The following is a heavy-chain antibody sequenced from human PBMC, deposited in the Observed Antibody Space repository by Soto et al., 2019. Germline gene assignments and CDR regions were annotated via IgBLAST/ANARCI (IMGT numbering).Heavy chain of an antibody. J-gene: IGHJ4*02. V-gene: IGHV4-59*01. Sequence: SETLSLTCTVSGGSISSYYWSWIRQPPGKGLEWIGYIYYSGSTNYNPSLKSRVTISVDTSKNQFSLKLSSVTAADTAVYYCARDHSGDYDYWGQGTLVTVSS. CDR1: GGSISSYY. CDR3: ARDHSGDYDY. CDR2: IYYSGST.